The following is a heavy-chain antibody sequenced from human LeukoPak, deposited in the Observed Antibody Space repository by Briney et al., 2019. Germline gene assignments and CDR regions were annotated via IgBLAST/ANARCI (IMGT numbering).Heavy chain of an antibody. V-gene: IGHV3-30*03. D-gene: IGHD2-21*01. CDR1: GFTFSTYG. CDR3: ARGMHGIKFPVWFDP. J-gene: IGHJ5*02. CDR2: IPYDGSNK. Sequence: GGSLRLSCEASGFTFSTYGMHWVRQAPGKGLEWITLIPYDGSNKYYADSVKGRFTISRDNSKNTLYLQMNSLRAADTAVYYCARGMHGIKFPVWFDPWGQGTLVTVSS.